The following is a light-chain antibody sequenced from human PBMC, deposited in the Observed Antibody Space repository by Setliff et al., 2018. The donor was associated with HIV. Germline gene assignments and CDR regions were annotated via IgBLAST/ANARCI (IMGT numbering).Light chain of an antibody. V-gene: IGLV1-40*01. CDR3: QSYDRSLSGLYV. CDR2: NDI. CDR1: KSNIGASFD. J-gene: IGLJ1*01. Sequence: SCTGSKSNIGASFDVHWYQHLPGTAPKLLIYNDIIRPSGVPDRFSGSKSGTSATLTISRLQAEDEADYYCQSYDRSLSGLYVFGTGTKVTVL.